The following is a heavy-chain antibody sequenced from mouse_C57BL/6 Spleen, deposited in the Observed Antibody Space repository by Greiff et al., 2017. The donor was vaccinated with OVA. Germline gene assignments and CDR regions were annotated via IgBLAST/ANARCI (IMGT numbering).Heavy chain of an antibody. CDR1: GYSITSGYY. CDR3: ARTKYYFDY. Sequence: EVQVVESGPGLVKPSQSLSLTCSVTGYSITSGYYWNWIRQFPGNKLEWMGYISYDGSNNYNPSLKNRISITRDTFKNQFFLKLNSVTTEDTATYYCARTKYYFDYWGQGTTLTVSS. CDR2: ISYDGSN. J-gene: IGHJ2*01. D-gene: IGHD1-3*01. V-gene: IGHV3-6*01.